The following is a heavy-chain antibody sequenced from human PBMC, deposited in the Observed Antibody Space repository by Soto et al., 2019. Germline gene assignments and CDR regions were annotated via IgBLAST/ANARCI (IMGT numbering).Heavy chain of an antibody. CDR2: ISSSGDTI. J-gene: IGHJ6*02. Sequence: VSFISSSGDTIHYADSVKGRFTISRDNAKNSLYLQMNSLRAEDTAVYYCARDHPKTLRFLEWSPSPYGMDVWGQGTTVTVSS. D-gene: IGHD3-3*01. CDR3: ARDHPKTLRFLEWSPSPYGMDV. V-gene: IGHV3-11*04.